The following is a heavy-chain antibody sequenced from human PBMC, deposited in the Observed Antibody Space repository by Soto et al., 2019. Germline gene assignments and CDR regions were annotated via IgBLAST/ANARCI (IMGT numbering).Heavy chain of an antibody. CDR3: NLVEMAYIPGPEYYYYYYGMDV. Sequence: PGGSLRLSCAASGFTFSNAWMNWVRQAPEKGLEWVGRIKSKTDGGTTDYAAPVKGRFTISRDDSKNTLYLQMNSLKTEDTAVYYCNLVEMAYIPGPEYYYYYYGMDVWGQGTTVTVSS. CDR1: GFTFSNAW. D-gene: IGHD3-16*01. CDR2: IKSKTDGGTT. J-gene: IGHJ6*02. V-gene: IGHV3-15*07.